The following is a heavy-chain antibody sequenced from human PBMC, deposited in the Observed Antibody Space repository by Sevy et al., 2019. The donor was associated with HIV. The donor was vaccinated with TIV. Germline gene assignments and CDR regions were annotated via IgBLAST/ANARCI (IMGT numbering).Heavy chain of an antibody. CDR1: GFTFNIYA. J-gene: IGHJ5*02. CDR2: IGGGDT. D-gene: IGHD2-21*01. V-gene: IGHV3-23*01. Sequence: GGSLRLSCATSGFTFNIYAMSWVRQAPGKGLEWVSTIGGGDTYYADSVKGRFTISRDDSKSAVYLQMNSLRADDTAVYCCAKDGVSRNKLWDWFDPWGQGTLVTVSS. CDR3: AKDGVSRNKLWDWFDP.